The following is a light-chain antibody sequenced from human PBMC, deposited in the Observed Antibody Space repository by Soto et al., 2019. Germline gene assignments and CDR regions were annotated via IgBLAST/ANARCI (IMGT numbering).Light chain of an antibody. CDR3: AAWDDSLSGYV. J-gene: IGLJ1*01. CDR2: RNN. Sequence: QSVLTQPPSASGTPGQRVTISCSGSSSNIGRNYVYWYQQLPGTAPKLLIYRNNQRPSGVPDRFSGSKSGTSASLAMSGLRSEDEADYYCAAWDDSLSGYVFGTGTKLTVL. CDR1: SSNIGRNY. V-gene: IGLV1-47*01.